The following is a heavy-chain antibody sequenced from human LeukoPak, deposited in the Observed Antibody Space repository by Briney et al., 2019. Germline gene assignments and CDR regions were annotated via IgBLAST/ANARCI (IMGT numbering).Heavy chain of an antibody. CDR3: VKEKEVAGTVGANWIDS. V-gene: IGHV3-33*03. Sequence: GGSLRLSCAASGFTFSSYGMHWVRQAPGKGLEWVAVIWHDGSNKYYGDSVKGRYTISRENSKNTLYLEMNSLRVEDTAVYYCVKEKEVAGTVGANWIDSWGQGTLVIVSS. D-gene: IGHD6-19*01. J-gene: IGHJ5*01. CDR2: IWHDGSNK. CDR1: GFTFSSYG.